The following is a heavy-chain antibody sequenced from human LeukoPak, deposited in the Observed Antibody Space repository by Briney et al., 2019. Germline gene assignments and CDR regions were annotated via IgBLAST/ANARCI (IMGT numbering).Heavy chain of an antibody. D-gene: IGHD6-6*01. V-gene: IGHV4-59*08. CDR2: IYYSGST. J-gene: IGHJ5*02. CDR1: GGSISSYY. Sequence: SETLSLTCSVSGGSISSYYWSWIRKPPGKGLEWIGYIYYSGSTTYNPSLKSRVTISVDTSKNQFSLKLTSVTAADTAVYYCARSRRTAVFDPWGQGILVTVSS. CDR3: ARSRRTAVFDP.